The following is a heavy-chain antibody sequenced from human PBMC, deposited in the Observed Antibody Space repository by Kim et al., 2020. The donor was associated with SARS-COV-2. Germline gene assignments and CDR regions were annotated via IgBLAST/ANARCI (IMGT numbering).Heavy chain of an antibody. V-gene: IGHV4-59*01. CDR3: ARIGQRGAQQFVY. D-gene: IGHD2-2*01. J-gene: IGHJ4*02. Sequence: YNPSLQSRVTIAVDTAKNQFSLKLRSVTAADTAVYYCARIGQRGAQQFVYWGQGTLVTVSS.